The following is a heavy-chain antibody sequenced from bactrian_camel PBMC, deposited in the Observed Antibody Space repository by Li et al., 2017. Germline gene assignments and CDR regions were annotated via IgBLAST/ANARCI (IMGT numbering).Heavy chain of an antibody. CDR1: GVTYTSLC. Sequence: HVQLVESGGGTVQAGGSLRLSCVASGVTYTSLCMAWFRQAPGKEREEVASIDSGGYTSYLGAVKGRFTISKDFVRHTLYLEMNSLKPEDTAVYYCAARMVVKAPTSILGDKGVGPGNLVTYWGQGTRVTVSS. CDR2: IDSGGYT. J-gene: IGHJ4*01. CDR3: AARMVVKAPTSILGDKGVGPGNLVTY. D-gene: IGHD7*01. V-gene: IGHV3S26*01.